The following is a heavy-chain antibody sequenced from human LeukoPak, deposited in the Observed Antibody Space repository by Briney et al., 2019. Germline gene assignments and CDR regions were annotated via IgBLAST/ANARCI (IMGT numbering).Heavy chain of an antibody. V-gene: IGHV3-33*01. CDR1: GFTFSSYG. Sequence: GRSLRLSCAASGFTFSSYGMHWVRQAPGKGLEWVAVIWYDGSNKYYPDSVQGRFTISRDNSKDTLYLQVNSLRAEDTAVYYCARARSMSGWYIDLWGRGTLVTVSS. CDR2: IWYDGSNK. D-gene: IGHD2/OR15-2a*01. CDR3: ARARSMSGWYIDL. J-gene: IGHJ2*01.